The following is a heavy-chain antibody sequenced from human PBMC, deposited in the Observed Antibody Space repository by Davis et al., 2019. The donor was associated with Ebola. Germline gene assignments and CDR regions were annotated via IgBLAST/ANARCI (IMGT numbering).Heavy chain of an antibody. V-gene: IGHV1-58*01. CDR2: IVVWSHST. D-gene: IGHD4-11*01. Sequence: SVKVFCKASGVTSGTSAVQRVRQDRGQRPEWIGWIVVWSHSTHYAQKLQGRVTMTRDTSISTVYMELSSLRYDDTADYYCARGHNYAHEYWGQGTLVTVSS. J-gene: IGHJ4*02. CDR1: GVTSGTSA. CDR3: ARGHNYAHEY.